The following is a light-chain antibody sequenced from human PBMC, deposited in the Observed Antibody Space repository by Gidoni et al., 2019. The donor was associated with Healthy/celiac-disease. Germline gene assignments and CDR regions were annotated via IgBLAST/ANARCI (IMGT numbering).Light chain of an antibody. CDR2: DFS. CDR3: SSYTSSSTPHVV. Sequence: QSALPQPASVSGSSGQSLTISCTGTSSHVGGYNYVSWYQQHPGKDPKLMIYDFSTRPSGVSNRFSGSKSGNTASLTISGLQAEDEADYYCSSYTSSSTPHVVFGGGTKLTVL. J-gene: IGLJ2*01. CDR1: SSHVGGYNY. V-gene: IGLV2-14*03.